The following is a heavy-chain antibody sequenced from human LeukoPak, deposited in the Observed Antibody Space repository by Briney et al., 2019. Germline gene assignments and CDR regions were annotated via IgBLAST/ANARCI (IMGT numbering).Heavy chain of an antibody. J-gene: IGHJ4*02. CDR3: AREGGATGVDY. V-gene: IGHV4-59*01. D-gene: IGHD1-26*01. CDR1: GGSISSYY. CDR2: IYYSGST. Sequence: SETLSLTCTVSGGSISSYYWSWIRQPPGEGLEWIGYIYYSGSTNYNPSLKSRVTISVDTSKNQFSLKLSSVTAADTAVYYCAREGGATGVDYWGQGTLVTVSS.